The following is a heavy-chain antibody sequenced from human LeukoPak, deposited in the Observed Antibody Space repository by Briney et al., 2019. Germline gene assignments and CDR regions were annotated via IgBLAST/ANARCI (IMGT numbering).Heavy chain of an antibody. CDR1: GGSFSGYY. V-gene: IGHV4-34*01. D-gene: IGHD3-22*01. CDR3: ARGHIAYYDSSGYYY. Sequence: PSETLSLTCAVYGGSFSGYYWSWIRQPPGKGLEWIGEINHSGSTNYNPSLKGRVTISVDTSKNQFSLKLSSVTAADTAVYYCARGHIAYYDSSGYYYWGQGTLVTVSS. J-gene: IGHJ4*02. CDR2: INHSGST.